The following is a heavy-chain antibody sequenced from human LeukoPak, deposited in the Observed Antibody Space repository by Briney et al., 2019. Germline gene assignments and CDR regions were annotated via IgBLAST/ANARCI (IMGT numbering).Heavy chain of an antibody. V-gene: IGHV3-23*01. D-gene: IGHD5-18*01. J-gene: IGHJ5*02. Sequence: GGSLRLSRTASGFTFSSCAMSWVRQAPGKGLEWVSTISGSGSNTYYADSVKGRFTISRDNSKNALYLQMHSLRADDTAVYFCAKTPRGYSYVPDHWRQGTLVTVSS. CDR1: GFTFSSCA. CDR3: AKTPRGYSYVPDH. CDR2: ISGSGSNT.